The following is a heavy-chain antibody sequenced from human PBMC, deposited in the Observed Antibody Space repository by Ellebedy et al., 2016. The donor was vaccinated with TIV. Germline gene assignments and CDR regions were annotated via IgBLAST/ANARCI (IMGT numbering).Heavy chain of an antibody. CDR3: AKDVRTLRLNDAFDL. Sequence: PGGSLRLSCAASGFTFSQYTMHWVRHTPGKGLEWVSLISWDGTQTFYADSVRGLFTVSRANSKNSLYLQLDSLRNEDTAFFYWAKDVRTLRLNDAFDLWGQGTLVTVSS. J-gene: IGHJ3*01. CDR2: ISWDGTQT. D-gene: IGHD3/OR15-3a*01. CDR1: GFTFSQYT. V-gene: IGHV3-43*01.